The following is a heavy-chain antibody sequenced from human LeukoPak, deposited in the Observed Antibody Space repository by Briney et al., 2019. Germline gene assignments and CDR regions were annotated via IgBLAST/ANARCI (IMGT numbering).Heavy chain of an antibody. CDR2: TYYRSKWYN. CDR3: ARETDFGVVTN. V-gene: IGHV6-1*01. CDR1: GDSVSSNGAS. Sequence: SQTLSLTCDISGDSVSSNGASWTWIRQSPSRGLEWLGRTYYRSKWYNDHAVSVKSRISINPGTSKNQFSLQLNSVTPEDTAVYYCARETDFGVVTNWGQGTLVTVSS. J-gene: IGHJ4*02. D-gene: IGHD3-3*01.